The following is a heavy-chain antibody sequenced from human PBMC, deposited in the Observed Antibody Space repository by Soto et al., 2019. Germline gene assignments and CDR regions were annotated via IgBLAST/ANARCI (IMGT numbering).Heavy chain of an antibody. CDR2: IDPSDSYT. CDR1: GYSFTSYW. J-gene: IGHJ6*02. D-gene: IGHD6-6*01. CDR3: ARRGFGSSSGWGDYYGMDV. V-gene: IGHV5-10-1*01. Sequence: PGESLKISCKGSGYSFTSYWISWVRQMPGKGLEWMGRIDPSDSYTNYSPSFQGHVTISADKSISTAYLQWSSLKASDTAMYYCARRGFGSSSGWGDYYGMDVWGQGTTVTVSS.